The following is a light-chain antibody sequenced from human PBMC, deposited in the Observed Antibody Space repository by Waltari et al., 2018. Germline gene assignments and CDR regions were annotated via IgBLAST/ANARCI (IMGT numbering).Light chain of an antibody. V-gene: IGKV3-15*01. CDR3: QHYNSWPPEYT. CDR1: QNIASN. J-gene: IGKJ2*01. Sequence: EMVMTQSPATLSVSPGETATLSCRASQNIASNLAWYQQKPGQYPRLLIYGASTRARDAPARFSGTGSGTEFTLAISSIQSEDLAVYYCQHYNSWPPEYTFGQGTKLEIK. CDR2: GAS.